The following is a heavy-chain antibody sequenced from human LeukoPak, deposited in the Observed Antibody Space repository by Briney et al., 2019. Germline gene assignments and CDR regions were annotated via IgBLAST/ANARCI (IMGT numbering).Heavy chain of an antibody. CDR3: ARDDYDDAFDI. D-gene: IGHD4-17*01. Sequence: SETLSLTCNVSGYSISNNYYWGWIRQPPGKGLEWIGSMHHSGSTFISPSLNSRVTISMQTSKNQFSLKLGSVTAADTAVYYCARDDYDDAFDIWGQGTMVTVSS. CDR1: GYSISNNYY. V-gene: IGHV4-38-2*02. J-gene: IGHJ3*02. CDR2: MHHSGST.